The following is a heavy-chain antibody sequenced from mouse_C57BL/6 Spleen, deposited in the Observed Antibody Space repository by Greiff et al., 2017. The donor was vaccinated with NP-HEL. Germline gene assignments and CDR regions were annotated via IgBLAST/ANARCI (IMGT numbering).Heavy chain of an antibody. CDR3: ARRWLPSPMDY. J-gene: IGHJ4*01. CDR2: INPSSGYT. V-gene: IGHV1-7*01. D-gene: IGHD2-3*01. CDR1: GYTFTSYW. Sequence: VQLKQSGAELAKPGASVKLSCKASGYTFTSYWMHWVKQRPGQGLEWIGYINPSSGYTKYNQKFKDKATLTADKSSSTAYMQRSSLTYEDSAVYYCARRWLPSPMDYWGQGTSVTVSS.